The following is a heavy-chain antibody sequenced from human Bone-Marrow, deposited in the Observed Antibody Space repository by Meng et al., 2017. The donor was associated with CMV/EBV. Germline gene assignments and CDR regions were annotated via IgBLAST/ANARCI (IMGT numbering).Heavy chain of an antibody. CDR2: IYWNDDK. CDR1: TSGVG. D-gene: IGHD3-22*01. Sequence: TSGVGVGWIRQPPGKALEWLAIIYWNDDKRYRPSLKSRITITKDTSKNQVVLTMTNMDPVDTATYYCARIQYYYDSSGAYYWYFDLWGRGTLVTVSS. J-gene: IGHJ2*01. CDR3: ARIQYYYDSSGAYYWYFDL. V-gene: IGHV2-5*01.